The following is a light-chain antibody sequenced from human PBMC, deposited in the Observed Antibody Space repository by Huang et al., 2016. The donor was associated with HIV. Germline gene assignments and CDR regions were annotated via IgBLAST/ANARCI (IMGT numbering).Light chain of an antibody. J-gene: IGKJ1*01. Sequence: DIQMTQSPSSLSASVGDRVTITCRTSQTSSTYLNWYQQKPGKAPQLLIYAVSRLQSGVPARFSCSGAGTDFTLTITSLQPEDFATYYCQQSHTTTWTFGQGTKVEIK. CDR2: AVS. CDR3: QQSHTTTWT. V-gene: IGKV1-39*01. CDR1: QTSSTY.